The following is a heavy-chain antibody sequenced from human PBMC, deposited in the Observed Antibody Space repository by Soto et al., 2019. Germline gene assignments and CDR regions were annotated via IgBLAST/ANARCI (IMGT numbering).Heavy chain of an antibody. CDR1: GFTFSSYA. D-gene: IGHD2-2*01. CDR3: ARAAPYCSSTSCPDAFDI. J-gene: IGHJ3*02. V-gene: IGHV3-64*01. Sequence: PGGSLRLSCAASGFTFSSYAMHWVRQAPGKGLEYVSAISSNGGSTYYANSVKGRFTISRDNSKNTLYLQMGSLRAEDMAVYYCARAAPYCSSTSCPDAFDIWGQGTMVTVSS. CDR2: ISSNGGST.